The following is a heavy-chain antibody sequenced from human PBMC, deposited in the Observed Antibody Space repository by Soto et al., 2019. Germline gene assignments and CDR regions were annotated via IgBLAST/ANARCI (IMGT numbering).Heavy chain of an antibody. V-gene: IGHV3-23*01. J-gene: IGHJ6*03. CDR3: AKDQGYSGYGINCYYYMDV. Sequence: PGGSLRLSCAASGFTFSSYAMSWVRQAPGKGLEWVSAISGSGGSTYYADSVKGRFTISRDNSKNTLYLQMNSLRAEDTAVYYCAKDQGYSGYGINCYYYMDVWGKGTTVTVSS. CDR1: GFTFSSYA. D-gene: IGHD5-12*01. CDR2: ISGSGGST.